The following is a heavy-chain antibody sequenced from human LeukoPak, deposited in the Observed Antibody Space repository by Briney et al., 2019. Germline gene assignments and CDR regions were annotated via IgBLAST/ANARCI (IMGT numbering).Heavy chain of an antibody. Sequence: SETLTLTCTVSGGSISSYYWSWIRQPPGKGLEWIGYIYYSGSTNYNPSLKSRVTISVDTSKNQFSLKLSSVTAADTAVYYCARLMRYCSSTSCYGWFDPWGQGTLVTVSS. D-gene: IGHD2-2*01. J-gene: IGHJ5*02. V-gene: IGHV4-59*08. CDR3: ARLMRYCSSTSCYGWFDP. CDR2: IYYSGST. CDR1: GGSISSYY.